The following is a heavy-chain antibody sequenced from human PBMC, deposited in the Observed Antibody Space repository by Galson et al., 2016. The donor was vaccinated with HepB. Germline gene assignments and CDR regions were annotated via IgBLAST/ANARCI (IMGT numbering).Heavy chain of an antibody. CDR3: TKGSSSSVSAVNWFDP. Sequence: SCAVSGISVRSYAMNWVRQAPGKGLEWVSRISGGGVNTYYGDSVEGRFTISRDNSKNTLYLQMNSLRVEETALYYCTKGSSSSVSAVNWFDPWGQGTLVTVSS. CDR2: ISGGGVNT. D-gene: IGHD3-22*01. CDR1: GISVRSYA. J-gene: IGHJ5*02. V-gene: IGHV3-23*01.